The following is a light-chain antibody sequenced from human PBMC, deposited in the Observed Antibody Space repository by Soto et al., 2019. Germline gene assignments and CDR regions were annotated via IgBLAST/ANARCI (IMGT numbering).Light chain of an antibody. J-gene: IGKJ1*01. Sequence: IVMPKSPAALSVSLVERATLSSRASQSVSSNVAWYQQNPGQAPRLLIYGASTRATSIPARFSGSGSGTEFTLTISSLQSEYFAVYYWQQYNHCRTFGQGTKVDNK. V-gene: IGKV3-15*01. CDR3: QQYNHCRT. CDR1: QSVSSN. CDR2: GAS.